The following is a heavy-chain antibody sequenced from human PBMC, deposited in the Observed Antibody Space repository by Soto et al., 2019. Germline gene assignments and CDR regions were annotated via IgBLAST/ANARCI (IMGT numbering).Heavy chain of an antibody. CDR3: AREDILGVRSFDY. J-gene: IGHJ4*02. CDR2: ISSGSKTI. D-gene: IGHD3-9*01. Sequence: QPXGSLRLSCAASGFTFSGYSVNWVRQAPGKGLEWVSYISSGSKTIYYAESVKGRFTVSRDNARNSQYLQMNSLRDEDTAVYYCAREDILGVRSFDYWGQGTLVTVSS. V-gene: IGHV3-48*02. CDR1: GFTFSGYS.